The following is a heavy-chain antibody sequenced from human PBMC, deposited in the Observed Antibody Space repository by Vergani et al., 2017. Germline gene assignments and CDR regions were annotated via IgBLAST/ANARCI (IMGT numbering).Heavy chain of an antibody. D-gene: IGHD3-3*01. CDR2: ISSSSSYI. V-gene: IGHV3-21*01. CDR1: GFTFSSYS. J-gene: IGHJ3*02. Sequence: EVQLVESGGGLVQPGRSLRLSCAASGFTFSSYSMNWVRQAPGKGLEWVSSISSSSSYIYYADSVKGRFTISRDNAKNSLYLQMNSLRAEDTAVYYCARAYDFWSGYYTSDAFDIWGQGTMVTVSS. CDR3: ARAYDFWSGYYTSDAFDI.